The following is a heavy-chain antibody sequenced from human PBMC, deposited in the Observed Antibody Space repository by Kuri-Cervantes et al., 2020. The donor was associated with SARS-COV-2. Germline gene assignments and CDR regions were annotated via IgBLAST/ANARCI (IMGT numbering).Heavy chain of an antibody. CDR2: IYTSGST. J-gene: IGHJ6*03. Sequence: SETLSLTCTVSGGSISSYYWSWIRQPAGKGLEWIGRIYTSGSTNYNPSLKSRVTMPVDTSKNQFSLKLSSVTAADTAVYYCARRSFQPRYYYYYYMDVWGKGTTVTVSS. CDR3: ARRSFQPRYYYYYYMDV. CDR1: GGSISSYY. V-gene: IGHV4-4*07.